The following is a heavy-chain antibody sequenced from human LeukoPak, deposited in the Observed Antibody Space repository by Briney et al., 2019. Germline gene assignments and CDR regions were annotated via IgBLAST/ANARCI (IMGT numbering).Heavy chain of an antibody. D-gene: IGHD5-12*01. CDR2: ITTKSGTI. V-gene: IGHV3-48*01. CDR1: GGSISSYS. CDR3: ARDGWYSGYDFDY. J-gene: IGHJ4*02. Sequence: ETLSLTCTVSGGSISSYSWSWVRQAPGKGLEWVSYITTKSGTIYYADSVKGRFTISRDNAKNSLYLQMNSLRAEDTAVYYCARDGWYSGYDFDYWGQGTLVTVSS.